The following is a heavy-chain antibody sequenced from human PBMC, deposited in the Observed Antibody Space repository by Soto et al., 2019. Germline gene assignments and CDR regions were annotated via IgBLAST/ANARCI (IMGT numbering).Heavy chain of an antibody. CDR3: TSITTNYVWGLYYYYYGMDV. CDR2: IKSKTDGGTT. V-gene: IGHV3-15*07. Sequence: EVQLVESGGGLVKPGGSLRLSCAASGFTFSNAWMNWVRQAPGKGLEWVGRIKSKTDGGTTDYAAPVKGRFTISRDDSKNTLYLQMNSLKTEDTAVYYCTSITTNYVWGLYYYYYGMDVWDQGTTVTVSS. D-gene: IGHD3-16*01. CDR1: GFTFSNAW. J-gene: IGHJ6*02.